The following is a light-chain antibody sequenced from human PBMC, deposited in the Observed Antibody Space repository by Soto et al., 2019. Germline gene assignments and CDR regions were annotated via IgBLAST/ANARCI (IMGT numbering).Light chain of an antibody. V-gene: IGKV3-20*01. Sequence: EIVLTQSPGTLSLSPGERATLSCRASQSVSRSYLAWYQQKPGQAPRLLFYGTSSRATGLPDRFSGSGSGTDFTLTISRLEPEDFAVYYCQLYGSSVTFGQGTRLEIK. CDR3: QLYGSSVT. J-gene: IGKJ5*01. CDR1: QSVSRSY. CDR2: GTS.